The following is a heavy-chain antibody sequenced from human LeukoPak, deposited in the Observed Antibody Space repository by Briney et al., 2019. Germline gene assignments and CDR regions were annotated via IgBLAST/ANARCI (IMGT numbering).Heavy chain of an antibody. V-gene: IGHV3-23*01. CDR3: AKDGEISGSYHLYYFDY. CDR1: GLTFSSYA. CDR2: ISGSGGST. J-gene: IGHJ4*02. D-gene: IGHD1-26*01. Sequence: QTGGSLGSSCAASGLTFSSYAMSWFRQAPGKGLDWVSAISGSGGSTYYADSVKGRFTISRDNSKNTLYLQMNSLRAEDTAVYYCAKDGEISGSYHLYYFDYWGQGTLVTVSS.